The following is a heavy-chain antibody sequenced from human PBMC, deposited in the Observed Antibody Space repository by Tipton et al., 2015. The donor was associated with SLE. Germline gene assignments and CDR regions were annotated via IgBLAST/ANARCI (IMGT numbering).Heavy chain of an antibody. CDR3: ASWDYYYMDV. D-gene: IGHD7-27*01. V-gene: IGHV4-39*01. CDR2: MYYSGRT. CDR1: GGSISSSSYY. Sequence: TLSLTCTVSGGSISSSSYYWGWIRQPPGKGPEWIGSMYYSGRTYYNPSLKSRVTISADMSKNQFSLKLSSVTAADTAVYYCASWDYYYMDVWGKGTAVTVSS. J-gene: IGHJ6*03.